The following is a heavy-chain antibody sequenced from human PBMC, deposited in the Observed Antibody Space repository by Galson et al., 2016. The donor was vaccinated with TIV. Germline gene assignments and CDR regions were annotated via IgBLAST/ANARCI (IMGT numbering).Heavy chain of an antibody. J-gene: IGHJ4*02. CDR2: TNWNGGST. CDR1: GFIFDDYD. D-gene: IGHD2-21*02. CDR3: ARVRSCGGDCYCFDY. V-gene: IGHV3-20*01. Sequence: SLRLSCAASGFIFDDYDMTWIRHVPGKGLEWVADTNWNGGSTGYADSVKGRFTISRDNAKNSLYLDVNSLRTEDTALYHCARVRSCGGDCYCFDYWGQGTLVTVSS.